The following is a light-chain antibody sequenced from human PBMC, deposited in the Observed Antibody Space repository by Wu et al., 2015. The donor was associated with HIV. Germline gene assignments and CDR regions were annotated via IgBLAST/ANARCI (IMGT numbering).Light chain of an antibody. CDR3: QQYDNLPRT. J-gene: IGKJ1*01. V-gene: IGKV1-33*01. Sequence: DIQMTQSPSSLSASVGDRVTITCQASQDISNYLNWYQQKPGKAPKLLIYDASNLEIGVPSRFSGSGSRTDFTFTISSLQPEDFATYYCQQYDNLPRTFGQGTKVEIK. CDR1: QDISNY. CDR2: DAS.